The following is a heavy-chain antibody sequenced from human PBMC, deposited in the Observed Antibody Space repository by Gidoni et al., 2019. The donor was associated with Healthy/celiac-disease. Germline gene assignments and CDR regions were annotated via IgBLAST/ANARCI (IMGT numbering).Heavy chain of an antibody. V-gene: IGHV4-34*01. CDR3: ARGPRRVELPDY. CDR1: GGSFSGYY. CDR2: INHSGST. J-gene: IGHJ4*02. D-gene: IGHD1-7*01. Sequence: QVQLQQWGAGLLKPSETLSLTCAVYGGSFSGYYWSWIRQPPGKGLEWIGEINHSGSTNYNPSLKSRVTISVDTSKNQFSLKLSSVTAADTAVYYCARGPRRVELPDYWGQGTLVTVSS.